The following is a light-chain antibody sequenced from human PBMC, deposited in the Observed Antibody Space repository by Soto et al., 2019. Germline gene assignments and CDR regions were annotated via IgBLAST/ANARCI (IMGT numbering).Light chain of an antibody. CDR2: EVS. J-gene: IGLJ1*01. CDR1: MRDVGAYNL. V-gene: IGLV2-14*01. Sequence: QSALTQPASVSGSAGQSITISCSGTMRDVGAYNLVSWYQQHPGTAPKLIIYEVSNRPSGVSNRFSGSKSGNTASLTISGLQAEDEADYYCSSYISISTPYVFGTGTKLTVL. CDR3: SSYISISTPYV.